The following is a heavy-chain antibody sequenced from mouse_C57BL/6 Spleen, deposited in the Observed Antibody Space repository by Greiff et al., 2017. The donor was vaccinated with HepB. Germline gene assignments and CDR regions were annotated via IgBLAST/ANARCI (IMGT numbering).Heavy chain of an antibody. CDR1: GYTFTSYW. CDR3: ASGAVITTVEN. D-gene: IGHD1-1*01. V-gene: IGHV1-52*01. Sequence: QVQLQQPGAELVRPGSSVKLSCKASGYTFTSYWMHWVKQRPIQGLEWIGNIDPSDSETHYNQKFKDKATLTVDKSSSTAYMQLSSLTSEDSAVYYCASGAVITTVENWGQGTSVTVSS. J-gene: IGHJ4*01. CDR2: IDPSDSET.